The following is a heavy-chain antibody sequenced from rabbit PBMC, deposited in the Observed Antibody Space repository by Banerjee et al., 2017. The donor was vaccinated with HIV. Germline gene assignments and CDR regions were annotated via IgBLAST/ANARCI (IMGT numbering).Heavy chain of an antibody. J-gene: IGHJ6*01. V-gene: IGHV1S45*01. CDR3: ARGDGGYVGYTYTTGYGMDL. CDR1: GFSFSSSDY. Sequence: QEQLVESGGGLVQPEGSLTLTCTASGFSFSSSDYMCWVRQAPGKGLEWIACIHTGSSGSTYYASWAKGRFTISKTSSTTVTLQMTSLTAADTATYFCARGDGGYVGYTYTTGYGMDLWGPGTLVTVS. CDR2: IHTGSSGST. D-gene: IGHD6-1*01.